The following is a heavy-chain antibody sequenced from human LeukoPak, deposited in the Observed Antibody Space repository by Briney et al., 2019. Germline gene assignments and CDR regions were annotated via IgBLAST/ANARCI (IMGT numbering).Heavy chain of an antibody. V-gene: IGHV3-74*01. CDR1: GFTFSNYW. D-gene: IGHD2-15*01. CDR3: AKHALGYCSGGSCYSPCDY. Sequence: TGGSLRLSCAASGFTFSNYWMHWVRQAQGKGLVWVSRINSDGINTSYADSVKGRFTISRDNAKNTLNLQMNSLRAEDTAVYYCAKHALGYCSGGSCYSPCDYWGQGTLVTVSS. J-gene: IGHJ4*02. CDR2: INSDGINT.